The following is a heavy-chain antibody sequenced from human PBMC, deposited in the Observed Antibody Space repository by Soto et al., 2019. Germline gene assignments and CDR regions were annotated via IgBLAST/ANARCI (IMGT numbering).Heavy chain of an antibody. V-gene: IGHV4-34*01. CDR1: GGPFSGYY. D-gene: IGHD3-3*02. J-gene: IGHJ4*02. CDR3: ARVKLAGRGSFHY. CDR2: INHSGST. Sequence: PSETLSLTCAVYGGPFSGYYWSWIRQPPGKGLEWIGEIGEINHSGSTNYNPSLNSRVSISLDTSKNQFSLKLTSVTAADTAMYYCARVKLAGRGSFHYWGQGTLVTVSS.